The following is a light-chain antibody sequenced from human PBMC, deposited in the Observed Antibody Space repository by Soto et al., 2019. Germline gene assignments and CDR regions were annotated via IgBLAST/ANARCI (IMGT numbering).Light chain of an antibody. CDR2: GAS. J-gene: IGKJ1*01. Sequence: EIVMTQSPATLSVSPGERATLSCRASQSVSRNLAWYQQKPGQAPRLLIYGASTRATGIPARFSGGGSGTEFTLTISSLQSEDFAVYYCQQYNNWPRTFGQGTKVEIK. CDR3: QQYNNWPRT. V-gene: IGKV3-15*01. CDR1: QSVSRN.